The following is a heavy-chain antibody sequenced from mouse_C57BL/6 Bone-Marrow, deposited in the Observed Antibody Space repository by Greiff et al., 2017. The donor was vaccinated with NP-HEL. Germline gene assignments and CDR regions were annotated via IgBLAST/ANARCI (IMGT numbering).Heavy chain of an antibody. J-gene: IGHJ2*01. CDR2: ISSGGSYT. CDR3: ARAGTFDY. V-gene: IGHV5-6*02. Sequence: DVKLVESGGDLVKPGGSLKLSCAASGFTFSSYGMSWVRQTPDKRLEWVATISSGGSYTYYPDSVKGRFTISRDNAKNTLYLQMSSLKSEDTAMYYCARAGTFDYWGQGTTLTVSS. D-gene: IGHD3-3*01. CDR1: GFTFSSYG.